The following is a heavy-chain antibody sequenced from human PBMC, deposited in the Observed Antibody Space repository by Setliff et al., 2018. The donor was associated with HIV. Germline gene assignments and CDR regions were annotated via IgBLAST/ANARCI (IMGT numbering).Heavy chain of an antibody. CDR1: GYTFTSYY. D-gene: IGHD3-16*01. Sequence: ASVKVSCKASGYTFTSYYIHWVRQAPGQGLEWMGRINPSGGSTSYAQKFQGRVSMTRDTSTTTAYSELSSLRSEDTAVYYCAKVRAPSHVWRSYAAFDSWGQGTLVTVSS. J-gene: IGHJ4*02. V-gene: IGHV1-46*01. CDR2: INPSGGST. CDR3: AKVRAPSHVWRSYAAFDS.